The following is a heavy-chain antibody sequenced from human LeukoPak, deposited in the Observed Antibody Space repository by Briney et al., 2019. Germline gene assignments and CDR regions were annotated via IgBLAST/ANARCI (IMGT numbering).Heavy chain of an antibody. D-gene: IGHD3-22*01. CDR1: GGSFSSYY. V-gene: IGHV4-59*10. CDR2: IYTSGST. J-gene: IGHJ4*02. CDR3: ARADYYDSSTDY. Sequence: SETLSLTCAVYGGSFSSYYWSWIRQPAGKGLEWIGRIYTSGSTNYNPSLKSRVTMSVDTSKNQFSLKLSSVTAADTAVYYCARADYYDSSTDYWGQGTLVTVSS.